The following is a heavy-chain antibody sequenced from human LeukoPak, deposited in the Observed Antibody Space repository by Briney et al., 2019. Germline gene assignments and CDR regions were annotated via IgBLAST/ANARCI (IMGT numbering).Heavy chain of an antibody. V-gene: IGHV1-46*01. CDR1: GYTFTRYY. CDR3: ARRGGKNYGDYVLYYYYMDV. CDR2: INPSGGST. D-gene: IGHD4-17*01. J-gene: IGHJ6*03. Sequence: ASVKVSCKASGYTFTRYYMHWVRQAPGQGLEWMGIINPSGGSTTYAQKFQGRVTMTTDTSTSTAYLELRSLRSDDTAVYYCARRGGKNYGDYVLYYYYMDVWGKGTTVTVSS.